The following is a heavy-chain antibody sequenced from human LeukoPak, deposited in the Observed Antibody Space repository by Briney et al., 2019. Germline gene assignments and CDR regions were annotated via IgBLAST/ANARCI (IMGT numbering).Heavy chain of an antibody. CDR2: ITAYNGNR. D-gene: IGHD1-1*01. V-gene: IGHV1-18*01. J-gene: IGHJ4*01. Sequence: ASVKVSCKTSGYTFSNYGISWVRQAPGQGLEWMGWITAYNGNRLYARRFQGRITLTTDTSTSTSYMELRSLEYDDTAIYYCARDNDKVVDHWGQGTLVTVSS. CDR3: ARDNDKVVDH. CDR1: GYTFSNYG.